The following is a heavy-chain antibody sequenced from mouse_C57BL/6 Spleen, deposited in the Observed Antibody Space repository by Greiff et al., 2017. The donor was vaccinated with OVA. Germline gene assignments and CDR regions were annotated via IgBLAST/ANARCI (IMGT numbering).Heavy chain of an antibody. CDR2: IYWDDDK. J-gene: IGHJ2*01. Sequence: QVTLKASGPGILQSSQTLSLTCSFSGFSLSTSGMGVSWIRQPSGKGLEWLAHIYWDDDKRYNPSLKSRLTISKDTSRNQVFLKITSVDTADTATYYCARSPNYYGSSRYYFDYWGQGTTLTVSS. CDR3: ARSPNYYGSSRYYFDY. V-gene: IGHV8-12*01. D-gene: IGHD1-1*01. CDR1: GFSLSTSGMG.